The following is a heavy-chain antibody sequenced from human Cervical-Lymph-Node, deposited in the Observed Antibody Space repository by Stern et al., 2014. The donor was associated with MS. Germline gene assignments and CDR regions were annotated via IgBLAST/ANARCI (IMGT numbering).Heavy chain of an antibody. J-gene: IGHJ4*02. D-gene: IGHD1-7*01. CDR1: GFTFSNYG. CDR3: ARGNWNYEGMGY. CDR2: IWYDGNKK. V-gene: IGHV3-33*01. Sequence: MQLVESGGGVARLGRSLGLSCAAPGFTFSNYGMPWVRRAPGKGLEWLAVIWYDGNKKYYADSVKGRFTISRDNSKNTLFLQMSSLTAEDTALYYCARGNWNYEGMGYWGQGTLVTVSS.